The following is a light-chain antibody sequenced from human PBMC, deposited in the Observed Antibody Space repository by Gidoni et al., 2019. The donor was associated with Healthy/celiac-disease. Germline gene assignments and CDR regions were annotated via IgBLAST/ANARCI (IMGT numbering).Light chain of an antibody. CDR1: QSVLYSSNNKNY. CDR3: QQYYSTPT. CDR2: WAS. Sequence: IVLTQSPDSLAVSLGERATINCKSSQSVLYSSNNKNYLAWYQQKPGQPPKLLIYWASTRESGVPDRVSGSGSGTDFTLTISSLQAEDVAVYYCQQYYSTPTFGQGTKLEIK. J-gene: IGKJ2*01. V-gene: IGKV4-1*01.